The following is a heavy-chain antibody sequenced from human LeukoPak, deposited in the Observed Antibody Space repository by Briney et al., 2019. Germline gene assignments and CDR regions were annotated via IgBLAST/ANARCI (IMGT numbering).Heavy chain of an antibody. V-gene: IGHV3-21*04. Sequence: PGGSLRLSCAASGFTFSSYSMNSVRQASGKGLEWVSSISSSSSYIYYADSVEGRFTISRDNAKNTLYLQMNSLRAEDTAVYYCAKDRRYSYDPSYYGMDVWGQGTTVTVSS. D-gene: IGHD5-18*01. CDR3: AKDRRYSYDPSYYGMDV. CDR1: GFTFSSYS. J-gene: IGHJ6*02. CDR2: ISSSSSYI.